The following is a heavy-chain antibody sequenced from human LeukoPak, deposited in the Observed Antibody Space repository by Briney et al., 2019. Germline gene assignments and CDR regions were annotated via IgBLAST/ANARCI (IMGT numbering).Heavy chain of an antibody. Sequence: GGSLRLSCAVSGFTFSNYTMHWVRQAPGKGLEWVAVISYDGSNKYYADSVKGRFTISRDNSKNTLYLQMNSLRAEDTAVYYCAKDLWFGELLRTEIVDYWGQGTLVTVSS. J-gene: IGHJ4*02. CDR2: ISYDGSNK. V-gene: IGHV3-30*04. CDR3: AKDLWFGELLRTEIVDY. D-gene: IGHD3-10*01. CDR1: GFTFSNYT.